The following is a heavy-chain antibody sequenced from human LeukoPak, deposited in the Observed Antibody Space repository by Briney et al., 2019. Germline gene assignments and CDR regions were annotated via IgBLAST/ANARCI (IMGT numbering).Heavy chain of an antibody. CDR2: ISAYNGNT. J-gene: IGHJ4*02. CDR1: GYTFTSYG. Sequence: GASVKVSCKASGYTFTSYGISWVRQAPGKGLEWMGWISAYNGNTNYAQKLKGRVTMTTDTSTSTAYMELRSLRSDDTAVYYCARADRPDIVGATDFDYWGQGTLVTVSS. V-gene: IGHV1-18*01. D-gene: IGHD1-26*01. CDR3: ARADRPDIVGATDFDY.